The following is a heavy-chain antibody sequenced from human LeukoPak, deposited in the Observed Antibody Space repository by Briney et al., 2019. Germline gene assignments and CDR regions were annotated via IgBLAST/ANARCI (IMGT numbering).Heavy chain of an antibody. D-gene: IGHD2-2*01. Sequence: PGGSLRLSCAASGFTFSRYWMHWVRQTPGKGLVWVSRINSDGSSTRYADSVKGRFTISRDNAKNTLYLQMNSLRADDTAVYYCASVVDYYYGMDVWGQGTTVTVSS. CDR2: INSDGSST. CDR3: ASVVDYYYGMDV. CDR1: GFTFSRYW. V-gene: IGHV3-74*01. J-gene: IGHJ6*02.